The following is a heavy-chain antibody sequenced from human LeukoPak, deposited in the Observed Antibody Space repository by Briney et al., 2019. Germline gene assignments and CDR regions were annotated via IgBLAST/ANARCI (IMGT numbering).Heavy chain of an antibody. CDR1: ARTFSSYA. D-gene: IGHD3-22*01. Sequence: ASVKVSCKASARTFSSYAISWVRQAPGQGLEWMGGIIPIFGTANYAQKFQGRVTITTDESTSTAYMELSSLRSEDTAVYYCARDYYDSSGKDDYWGQGTLVTVSS. V-gene: IGHV1-69*05. J-gene: IGHJ4*02. CDR3: ARDYYDSSGKDDY. CDR2: IIPIFGTA.